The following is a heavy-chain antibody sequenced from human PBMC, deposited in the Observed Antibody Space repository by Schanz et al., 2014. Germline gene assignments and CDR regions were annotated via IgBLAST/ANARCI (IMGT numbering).Heavy chain of an antibody. J-gene: IGHJ5*02. V-gene: IGHV1-69*04. Sequence: QVQVVQSGAEVKKPGSSVKVSCKASGGTFSSFGINWVRQAPGQGLEWMGRIIPILGIANYAQKFQGRVTITADKSTTTAYMELNSLNSDDTAVYYCATLDYADSVSWGQGTLVTVSS. CDR1: GGTFSSFG. CDR3: ATLDYADSVS. D-gene: IGHD4-17*01. CDR2: IIPILGIA.